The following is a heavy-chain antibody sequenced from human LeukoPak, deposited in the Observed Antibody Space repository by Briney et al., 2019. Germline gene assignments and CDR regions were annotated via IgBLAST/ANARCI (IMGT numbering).Heavy chain of an antibody. CDR3: ARDPRSRSYDILTGYSH. CDR1: GFRFTDYS. D-gene: IGHD3-9*01. V-gene: IGHV3-23*01. J-gene: IGHJ4*02. Sequence: GGSLRLSCAASGFRFTDYSMSWVRQAPGKGLEWVAGLGRSGEYKYYADSVKGRFTISRDNSKNTLYLQMNSLRAEDTAVYYCARDPRSRSYDILTGYSHWGQGTLVTVSS. CDR2: LGRSGEYK.